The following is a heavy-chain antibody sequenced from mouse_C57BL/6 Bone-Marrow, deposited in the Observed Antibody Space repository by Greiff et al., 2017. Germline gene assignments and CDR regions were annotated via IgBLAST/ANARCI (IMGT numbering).Heavy chain of an antibody. J-gene: IGHJ4*01. Sequence: EVTLVESGGGLVKPGGSLKLSCAASGFTFSSYTMSWVRPPPEKRLEWVATISGGGGNTYYPDSVKGRFTISRDNAKNTLYLQMSSLRSEDTALYYCAREIYSNVEWDYAMDYWGQGTSVTVSS. D-gene: IGHD2-5*01. CDR2: ISGGGGNT. CDR1: GFTFSSYT. V-gene: IGHV5-9*01. CDR3: AREIYSNVEWDYAMDY.